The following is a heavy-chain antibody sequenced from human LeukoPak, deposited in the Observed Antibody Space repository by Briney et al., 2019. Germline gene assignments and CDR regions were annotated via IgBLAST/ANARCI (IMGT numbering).Heavy chain of an antibody. CDR2: LSGSGGNT. CDR3: ATEKGDSPDY. J-gene: IGHJ4*02. V-gene: IGHV3-23*01. CDR1: GFTFSNYA. D-gene: IGHD2-21*01. Sequence: GSLRLSCAASGFTFSNYAMACVRQAPAKGLEWVSGLSGSGGNTYYADSVKGRFTISRDNPKNTLYLQMNSLRAEDTAVYYCATEKGDSPDYWGQGTLVTVSS.